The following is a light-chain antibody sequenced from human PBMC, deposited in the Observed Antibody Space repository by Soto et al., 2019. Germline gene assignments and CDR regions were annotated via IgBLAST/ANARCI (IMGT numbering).Light chain of an antibody. CDR2: DVS. J-gene: IGLJ2*01. V-gene: IGLV2-8*01. CDR1: SCDVGGYEH. CDR3: SSYAGSDNMI. Sequence: QSVLTQPPSASGSPGQSVTLSCTGSSCDVGGYEHVSWYQQHPGRVPKPLIYDVSKRLSGVPDRFSGSKSGNTASLTVSGLQAEDEADYYCSSYAGSDNMIFGGGTKLTVL.